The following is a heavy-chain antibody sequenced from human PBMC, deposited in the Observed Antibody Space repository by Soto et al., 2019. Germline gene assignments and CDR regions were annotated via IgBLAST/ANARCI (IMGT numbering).Heavy chain of an antibody. CDR2: IYYSGST. CDR1: GGSISSYY. V-gene: IGHV4-59*01. CDR3: ARDLTTSPYYYYYGMDV. Sequence: ASETLSLTCTVSGGSISSYYWSWIRQPPGKGLEWIGYIYYSGSTNYNPSLKSRVTISVDTSKNQFSLKLSSVTAADTAVYYCARDLTTSPYYYYYGMDVWGQGTTVTVSS. D-gene: IGHD4-4*01. J-gene: IGHJ6*02.